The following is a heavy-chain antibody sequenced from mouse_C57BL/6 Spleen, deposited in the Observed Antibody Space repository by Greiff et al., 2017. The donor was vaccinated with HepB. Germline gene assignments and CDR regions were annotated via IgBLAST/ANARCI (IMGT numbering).Heavy chain of an antibody. CDR3: ARGGTRDAMDY. V-gene: IGHV1-22*01. D-gene: IGHD2-14*01. CDR1: GYTFTDYN. Sequence: EVKLQESGPELVKPGASVKMSCKASGYTFTDYNMHWVKQSHGKSLEWIGYINPNNGGTSYNQKFKGKATLTVNKSSSTAYMELRSLTSEDSAVYYCARGGTRDAMDYWGQGTSVTVSS. J-gene: IGHJ4*01. CDR2: INPNNGGT.